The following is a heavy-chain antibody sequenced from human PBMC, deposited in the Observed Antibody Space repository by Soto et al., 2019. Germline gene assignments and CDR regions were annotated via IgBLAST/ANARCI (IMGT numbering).Heavy chain of an antibody. CDR3: ARDLKVAGTNSFYYYGMDV. CDR1: GVTFSNYT. CDR2: ISRSSRNI. Sequence: EVQLVGSGGGLVKPGGSLRLSCTDSGVTFSNYTMNWVRQAPGKGLEWVSSISRSSRNIYYADSVKGRFTIPRDNAKNALYLQMNSLRAEDTAVYYCARDLKVAGTNSFYYYGMDVWGQGTTVTVSS. J-gene: IGHJ6*02. D-gene: IGHD6-19*01. V-gene: IGHV3-21*01.